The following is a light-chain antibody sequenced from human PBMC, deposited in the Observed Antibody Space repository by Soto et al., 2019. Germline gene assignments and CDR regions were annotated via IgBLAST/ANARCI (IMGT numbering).Light chain of an antibody. V-gene: IGKV3D-15*01. Sequence: ETLMTQSQATLSASPGERVTLSCRASQNINFNLAWYQQKPGQAPRVLIYGASSRASGIPDRFSGSGSGTDFTLTISRLEHDDFAFYYCQQYHNWPPLTFGGGTRVEIK. CDR2: GAS. CDR1: QNINFN. J-gene: IGKJ4*01. CDR3: QQYHNWPPLT.